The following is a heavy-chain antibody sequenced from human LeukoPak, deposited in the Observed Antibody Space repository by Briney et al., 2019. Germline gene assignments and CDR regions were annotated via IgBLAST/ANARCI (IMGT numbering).Heavy chain of an antibody. V-gene: IGHV3-7*01. CDR2: IKQDGSEK. D-gene: IGHD3-3*01. CDR1: GFTFSSYW. CDR3: ARDRLRFLEWSLFDY. Sequence: GGSLRLSCAASGFTFSSYWMSWVRQAPGKGLEWVANIKQDGSEKYYADSVKGRFTISRDNSKNTLYLQMNSLRAEDTAVYYCARDRLRFLEWSLFDYWGQGTLVTVSS. J-gene: IGHJ4*02.